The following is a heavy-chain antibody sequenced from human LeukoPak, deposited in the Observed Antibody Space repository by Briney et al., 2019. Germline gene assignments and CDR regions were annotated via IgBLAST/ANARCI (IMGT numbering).Heavy chain of an antibody. CDR1: GFTFSSYT. V-gene: IGHV3-21*04. CDR3: ARRVISEISIDKGNWLDP. J-gene: IGHJ5*02. D-gene: IGHD3-3*01. CDR2: ITSSSSSI. Sequence: GGSLRLSCAASGFTFSSYTMNWVRQASGKGLEWVSSITSSSSSIYYADSVKGRFTISRDNAKNSLYLQMNSLGADDTAVYYCARRVISEISIDKGNWLDPWGQGTLVTVSS.